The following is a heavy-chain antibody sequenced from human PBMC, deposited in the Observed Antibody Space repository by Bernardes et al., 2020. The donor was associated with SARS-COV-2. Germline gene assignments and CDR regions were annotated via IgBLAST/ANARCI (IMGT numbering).Heavy chain of an antibody. CDR1: GFSFSQHA. CDR3: ARDYVVGDSLWYFDL. D-gene: IGHD2-21*01. Sequence: GFLRLSCVGSGFSFSQHAMAWVRQAPGKGLESVSGVFGNGDGIFYADSVKGRFTISKDPSKNTVYLQMNRLTTEDTAIYYCARDYVVGDSLWYFDLWGRGTGVTVSS. CDR2: VFGNGDGI. V-gene: IGHV3-23*01. J-gene: IGHJ2*01.